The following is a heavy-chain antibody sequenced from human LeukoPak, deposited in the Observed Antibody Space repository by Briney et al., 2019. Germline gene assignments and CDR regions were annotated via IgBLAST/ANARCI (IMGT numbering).Heavy chain of an antibody. Sequence: GGSLRLSSAASGFNFSSYAMHWVRQAPGKGLEWVAIISFDGSNKYYADSVKGRFTISRDNSKNTLYLQMNSLRAEDTAVFYCARVDGGVVVPYFDYWGQGTLVTVSS. J-gene: IGHJ4*02. CDR3: ARVDGGVVVPYFDY. V-gene: IGHV3-30-3*01. CDR2: ISFDGSNK. CDR1: GFNFSSYA. D-gene: IGHD2-21*01.